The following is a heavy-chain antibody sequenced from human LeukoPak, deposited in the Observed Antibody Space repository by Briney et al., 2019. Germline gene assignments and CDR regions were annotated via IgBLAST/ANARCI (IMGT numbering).Heavy chain of an antibody. D-gene: IGHD2-2*01. CDR2: VYYSGST. Sequence: SETLSLTCTVSGGSISSYYWSWIRQPPGKGLEWIGYVYYSGSTNYNPSLKSRVTISVDTSKNQFSLKLSSVTAADTAVYYCARLGWRAMQPFDYWGQGTLVTVSS. CDR3: ARLGWRAMQPFDY. CDR1: GGSISSYY. V-gene: IGHV4-59*13. J-gene: IGHJ4*02.